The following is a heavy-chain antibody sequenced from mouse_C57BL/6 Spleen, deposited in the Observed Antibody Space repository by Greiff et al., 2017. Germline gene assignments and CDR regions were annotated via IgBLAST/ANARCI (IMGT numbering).Heavy chain of an antibody. CDR2: ILPGSGST. Sequence: QVQLQQSGAELMKPGASVKLSCKATGYTFTGYWIEWVKQRPGHGLEWIGEILPGSGSTTYNEKFKGKATFTADTSSNTAYMQLLSLTTDDSAIYYCARWTITTVVAWDAMDYWGQGTSVTVSS. J-gene: IGHJ4*01. V-gene: IGHV1-9*01. D-gene: IGHD1-1*01. CDR1: GYTFTGYW. CDR3: ARWTITTVVAWDAMDY.